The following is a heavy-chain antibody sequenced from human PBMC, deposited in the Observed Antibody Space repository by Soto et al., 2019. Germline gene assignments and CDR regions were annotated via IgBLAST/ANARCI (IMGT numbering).Heavy chain of an antibody. CDR3: ARDFASSSWNYFDY. D-gene: IGHD6-13*01. Sequence: ASVKVSCKASGYTFTSYGISWVRQAPGQGLEWMGWISAYNGNTNYAQKLQGRVTMTTDTYTSTAYMELRSLRSDDTAVYYCARDFASSSWNYFDYWGQGTLVTVSS. CDR1: GYTFTSYG. V-gene: IGHV1-18*04. CDR2: ISAYNGNT. J-gene: IGHJ4*02.